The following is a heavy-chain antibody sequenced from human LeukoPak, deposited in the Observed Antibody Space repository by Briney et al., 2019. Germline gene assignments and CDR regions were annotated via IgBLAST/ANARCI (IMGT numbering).Heavy chain of an antibody. Sequence: GGSLRLSCAASGFTVSNNYMSWVRQAPGKGLEWISVIYSGGSTYYADSVKGRFTISRDNAKNSLYLQMNSLRVADTAVYYCVRVGTSFDIWGQGTMVTVSS. CDR2: IYSGGST. V-gene: IGHV3-53*01. J-gene: IGHJ3*02. D-gene: IGHD7-27*01. CDR3: VRVGTSFDI. CDR1: GFTVSNNY.